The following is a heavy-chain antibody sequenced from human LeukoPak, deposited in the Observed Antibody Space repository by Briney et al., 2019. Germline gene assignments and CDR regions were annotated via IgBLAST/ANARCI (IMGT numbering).Heavy chain of an antibody. CDR2: IYSGGST. Sequence: GGSLRLSCAASGFTVSSNYMSWVRQAPGKGLEWVSVIYSGGSTYYADSVKGRFTISRDNSKNTLYLQMNSLRAEDTAVYYCARWPEMATTYYFDYWGPGDPGHRLL. J-gene: IGHJ4*02. CDR3: ARWPEMATTYYFDY. CDR1: GFTVSSNY. D-gene: IGHD5-24*01. V-gene: IGHV3-53*01.